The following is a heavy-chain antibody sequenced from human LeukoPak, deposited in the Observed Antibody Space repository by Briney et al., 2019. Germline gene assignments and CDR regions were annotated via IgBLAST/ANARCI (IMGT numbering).Heavy chain of an antibody. V-gene: IGHV1-2*06. CDR3: ASFDWLSYFDY. Sequence: GASVKVSCKASGYTFTGYYMHWVRQAPGQGLEWMGRINPSSGGTNYAQKFQGRVTMTRDTSISTAYMELSRLRSDDTAVYYCASFDWLSYFDYWGQGTLVTVSS. D-gene: IGHD3-9*01. J-gene: IGHJ4*02. CDR1: GYTFTGYY. CDR2: INPSSGGT.